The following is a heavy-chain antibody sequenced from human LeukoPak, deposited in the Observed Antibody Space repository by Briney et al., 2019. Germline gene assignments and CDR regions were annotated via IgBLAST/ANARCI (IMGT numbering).Heavy chain of an antibody. V-gene: IGHV3-48*03. J-gene: IGHJ4*02. D-gene: IGHD4-17*01. CDR3: ARQFDLYGDYDALDY. Sequence: GGSLRLSCAASGFTFSSYEMNWVRQAPGKGLEWVSYISSSGSTIYYADSVKGRFTISRDNAKNSLYLQMNSLRAEDTAVYYCARQFDLYGDYDALDYWGQGTLVTVPS. CDR1: GFTFSSYE. CDR2: ISSSGSTI.